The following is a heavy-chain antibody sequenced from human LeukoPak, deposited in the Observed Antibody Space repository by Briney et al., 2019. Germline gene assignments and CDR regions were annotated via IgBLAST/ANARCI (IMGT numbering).Heavy chain of an antibody. CDR1: GSSIRTYTH. V-gene: IGHV4-38-2*02. J-gene: IGHJ6*03. CDR2: IHHTGST. CDR3: ARRAGSSGWSYYYYYMDV. D-gene: IGHD6-19*01. Sequence: PSETLSLTCTVSGSSIRTYTHWGWIRQPPGKGLEWIGSIHHTGSTYYNPSLESRVTISIDTSKNQFSLKLSSVTAADTAVYYCARRAGSSGWSYYYYYMDVWGKGTTVTISS.